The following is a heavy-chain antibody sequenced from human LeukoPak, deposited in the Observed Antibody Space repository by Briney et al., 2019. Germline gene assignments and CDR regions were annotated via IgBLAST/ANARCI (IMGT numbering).Heavy chain of an antibody. D-gene: IGHD3-22*01. CDR2: IKSKTDGGTT. Sequence: TPGGSLRLSCAASGFIFSNAWMSWVRQAPGKGLEWVGRIKSKTDGGTTDYAAPVKGRFTISRDDSKNTLYLQMNSLKTEDTAVYYCTTGKWNSGYCFDYWGQGTLVTVSS. V-gene: IGHV3-15*01. CDR3: TTGKWNSGYCFDY. J-gene: IGHJ4*02. CDR1: GFIFSNAW.